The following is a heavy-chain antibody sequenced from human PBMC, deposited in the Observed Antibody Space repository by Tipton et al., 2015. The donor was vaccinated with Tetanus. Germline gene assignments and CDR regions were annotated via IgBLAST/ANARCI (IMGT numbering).Heavy chain of an antibody. D-gene: IGHD5-18*01. J-gene: IGHJ5*02. CDR3: ARLGRIQLWYEPRDWGDP. V-gene: IGHV5-51*01. Sequence: EVQLVQSGAEGKKPGESLKISCKGSGYSFTSYWIGWVRQMPGKGLEWMGIIYPGDSDTRYSPSFQGQVTISADKSISTAYLQWSSLEASDTAMYYCARLGRIQLWYEPRDWGDPGGQGTLVTVSS. CDR2: IYPGDSDT. CDR1: GYSFTSYW.